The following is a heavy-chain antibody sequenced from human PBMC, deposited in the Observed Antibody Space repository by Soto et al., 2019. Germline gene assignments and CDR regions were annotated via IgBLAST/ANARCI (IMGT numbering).Heavy chain of an antibody. V-gene: IGHV1-46*01. CDR2: INPSGGST. D-gene: IGHD2-2*01. CDR1: GYTFTSYY. J-gene: IGHJ6*02. CDR3: ARVGGMGVLVPAAISSYYYYGMDV. Sequence: GASVKVSCKASGYTFTSYYMHWVRQAPGQGLEWMGIINPSGGSTSYAQKFQGRVTMTRDTSTSTVYMELSSLRSEDTAVYYCARVGGMGVLVPAAISSYYYYGMDVWG.